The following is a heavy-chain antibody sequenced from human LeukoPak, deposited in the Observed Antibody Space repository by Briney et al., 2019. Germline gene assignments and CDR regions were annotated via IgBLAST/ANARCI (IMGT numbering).Heavy chain of an antibody. D-gene: IGHD6-19*01. V-gene: IGHV3-21*01. CDR3: ATTLTRDSSGSYGALDY. J-gene: IGHJ4*02. Sequence: GGSLRLSCAASGFTLSTNSMNWVRQARGKGLEWVSSISDISDYIYYADSVKGRFTISRDNAKNSLYLQMNSLRVEDTAVYYCATTLTRDSSGSYGALDYWGQGALVTVSS. CDR1: GFTLSTNS. CDR2: ISDISDYI.